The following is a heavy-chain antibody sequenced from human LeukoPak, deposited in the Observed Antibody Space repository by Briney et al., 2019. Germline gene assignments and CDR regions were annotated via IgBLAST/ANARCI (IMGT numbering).Heavy chain of an antibody. D-gene: IGHD2-2*01. V-gene: IGHV5-51*01. CDR1: GYSFTSYW. J-gene: IGHJ4*02. CDR3: ARPSYCSRTNCYLDY. CDR2: IYPGDSDT. Sequence: GESLKISCKGSGYSFTSYWIGWVRQMPGKGLEWMGIIYPGDSDTRYSPSFQGQVTISTDKSITTAYLQWSSLKASDTAMYYCARPSYCSRTNCYLDYWGQGTLVTVSS.